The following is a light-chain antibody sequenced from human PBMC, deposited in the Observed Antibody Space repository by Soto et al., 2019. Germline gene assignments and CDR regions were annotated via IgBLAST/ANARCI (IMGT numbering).Light chain of an antibody. CDR3: QTWGTGTVV. Sequence: QPVLTQSPSASASLGASVKLTCTLSSGHSYYAIAWHQQQPEKGPRYLMKLKSDGSHSKGDGIPDRFSGSSSGAERYLTISSLQSEDEADYYCQTWGTGTVVFGGGTKLTVL. CDR2: LKSDGSH. V-gene: IGLV4-69*01. J-gene: IGLJ2*01. CDR1: SGHSYYA.